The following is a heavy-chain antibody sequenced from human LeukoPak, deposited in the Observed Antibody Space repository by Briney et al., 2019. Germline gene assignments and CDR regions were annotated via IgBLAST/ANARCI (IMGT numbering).Heavy chain of an antibody. V-gene: IGHV4-59*01. D-gene: IGHD2-15*01. CDR2: IYYSGHT. CDR1: GGSISSYY. J-gene: IGHJ4*02. CDR3: ARGDCSGGSCSPLPLDY. Sequence: SETLSLTCTVSGGSISSYYWSWIRQPPGKGLEWIGYIYYSGHTNYNPSLKSPVTISVDTSKNQCSLKLSSVTAADTAVYYCARGDCSGGSCSPLPLDYWGQGPLVTVSS.